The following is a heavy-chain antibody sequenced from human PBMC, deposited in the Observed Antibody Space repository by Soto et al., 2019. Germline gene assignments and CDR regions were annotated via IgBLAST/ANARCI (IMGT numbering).Heavy chain of an antibody. J-gene: IGHJ2*01. V-gene: IGHV1-69*12. CDR3: AVGNHSLLQLWYFDL. CDR1: GSTFSNYP. CDR2: IIPIFGTV. Sequence: QVQLVQSGAEVKKPGSSVKVSCKASGSTFSNYPISWVRQAPGQGLEWMGGIIPIFGTVNYAQKFKGRVTITADESTSTAYMELSSPRSEDTAVYYWAVGNHSLLQLWYFDLCGRVTLVTVSS. D-gene: IGHD5-12*01.